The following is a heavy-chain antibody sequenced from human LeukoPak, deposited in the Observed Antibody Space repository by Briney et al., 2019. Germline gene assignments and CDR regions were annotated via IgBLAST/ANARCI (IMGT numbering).Heavy chain of an antibody. CDR1: GFTFSSYA. CDR3: ARDVY. V-gene: IGHV3-30*04. Sequence: GRSLRLSCAAPGFTFSSYAMHWVRQAPGKGLEWVAVISYDGSNKYYADSVKGRFTISRDNSKNTLYLQMNSLRAEDTAVYYCARDVYWGQGTLVTVSS. CDR2: ISYDGSNK. J-gene: IGHJ4*02.